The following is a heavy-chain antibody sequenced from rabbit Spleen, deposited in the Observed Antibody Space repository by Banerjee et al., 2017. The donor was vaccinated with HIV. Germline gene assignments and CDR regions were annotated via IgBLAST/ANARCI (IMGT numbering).Heavy chain of an antibody. CDR2: IDTIFVNT. J-gene: IGHJ4*01. CDR3: VRDRANIGGDYGPYNFNL. V-gene: IGHV1S47*01. Sequence: QEHLVESGGGLVKPGGSLKLSCKASGFDFSAYGVSWVRQDPGKGLVWIGYIDTIFVNTDSASGVNGRFTISRHNAQNTLSLPLNILTAADTATYFCVRDRANIGGDYGPYNFNLWGPGTLVTVS. CDR1: GFDFSAYG. D-gene: IGHD2-1*01.